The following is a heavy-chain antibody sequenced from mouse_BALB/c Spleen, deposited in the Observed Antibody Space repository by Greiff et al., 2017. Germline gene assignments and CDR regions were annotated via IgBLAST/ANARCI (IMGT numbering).Heavy chain of an antibody. Sequence: QVQLQQSGAELVKPGASVKMSCKASGYTFTSYWMHWVKQRPGQGLEWIGVIDPSDSYTSYNQKFKGKATLTVDTSSSTAYMQLSSLTSEDSAVYYCTRGTRGYGSSYDWYFDVWGAGTTVTVSS. CDR1: GYTFTSYW. CDR2: IDPSDSYT. CDR3: TRGTRGYGSSYDWYFDV. J-gene: IGHJ1*01. D-gene: IGHD1-1*01. V-gene: IGHV1S127*01.